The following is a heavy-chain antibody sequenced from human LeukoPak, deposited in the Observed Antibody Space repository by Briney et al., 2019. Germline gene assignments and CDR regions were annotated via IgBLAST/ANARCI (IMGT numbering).Heavy chain of an antibody. Sequence: PSETLSLTCTVSGGSISSGSYYWSWIRQPAGKGLEWIGRIYTSGSTNYNPSLKSRVTISVDTSKNQFSLKLSSVTAADTAVYYCARDVTYYYGSGYYYYYMDVWGKGTTVTISS. CDR2: IYTSGST. CDR1: GGSISSGSYY. V-gene: IGHV4-61*02. J-gene: IGHJ6*03. CDR3: ARDVTYYYGSGYYYYYMDV. D-gene: IGHD3-10*01.